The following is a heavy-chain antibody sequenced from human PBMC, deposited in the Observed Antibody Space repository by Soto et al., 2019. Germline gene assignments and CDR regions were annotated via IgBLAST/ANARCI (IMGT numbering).Heavy chain of an antibody. Sequence: GGSFRLCCTAIGFSYCNYGMQWVPQAAGKVLEWVAVISYDGRNKYYTDSMKVRFTISRDNSKNTLYLQMNSLRAEDTAVYYCAEEGTGTTWYYWGRGT. V-gene: IGHV3-30*18. D-gene: IGHD1-1*01. CDR3: AEEGTGTTWYY. J-gene: IGHJ4*02. CDR2: ISYDGRNK. CDR1: GFSYCNYG.